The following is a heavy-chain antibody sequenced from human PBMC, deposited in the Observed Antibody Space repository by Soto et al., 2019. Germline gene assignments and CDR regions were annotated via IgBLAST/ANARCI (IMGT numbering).Heavy chain of an antibody. J-gene: IGHJ5*01. V-gene: IGHV1-18*01. CDR1: GYTFTKYG. Sequence: ASVKVSCKASGYTFTKYGIAWVRQAPGQGLEWMGWISPYNGNTVYAQKVEGRVTMTTDTSTTTAYMELKSLRSDDTALYYCARTAGMFRVGISPKVLYNYFDSWGQGTLVTVSS. CDR3: ARTAGMFRVGISPKVLYNYFDS. CDR2: ISPYNGNT. D-gene: IGHD3-10*02.